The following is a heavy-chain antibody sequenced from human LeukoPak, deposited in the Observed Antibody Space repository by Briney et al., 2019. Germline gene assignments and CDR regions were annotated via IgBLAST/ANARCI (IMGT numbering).Heavy chain of an antibody. D-gene: IGHD4-17*01. CDR1: GYSFTSYW. CDR3: ARQEMVEDYGDYAPLGAFDI. J-gene: IGHJ3*02. CDR2: IYPGDSDT. V-gene: IGHV5-51*01. Sequence: GESLKISCKGSGYSFTSYWIGWVRQMPGKGLEWMGIIYPGDSDTRYSPSFQGQVTISADKSISTAYLQWSSLKASDTAMYYCARQEMVEDYGDYAPLGAFDIWGQGTMVTVSS.